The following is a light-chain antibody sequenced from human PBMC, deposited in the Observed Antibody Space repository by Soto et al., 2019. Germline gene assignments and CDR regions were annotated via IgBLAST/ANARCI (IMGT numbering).Light chain of an antibody. J-gene: IGKJ2*01. CDR2: GAS. Sequence: ETVMTQSPATLSVSPGERATLSCRASQSVRTNLVWYQQSPGQPPRLLIYGASDRVAGVPARFSGSGSGTEFTLTISGLQSEEFAVYYCQQYNEWPRTFGQGTKLEIK. V-gene: IGKV3-15*01. CDR1: QSVRTN. CDR3: QQYNEWPRT.